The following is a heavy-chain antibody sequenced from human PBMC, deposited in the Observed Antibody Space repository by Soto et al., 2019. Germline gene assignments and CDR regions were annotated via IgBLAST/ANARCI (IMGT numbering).Heavy chain of an antibody. CDR3: AKDVGYYDSSGELDY. V-gene: IGHV3-30*18. D-gene: IGHD3-22*01. CDR1: GFTFSSYG. J-gene: IGHJ4*02. Sequence: QVQLVESGGGVVQPGRSLRLSGAASGFTFSSYGMHWVRQAPGKRLEWVAVISYDGSNKYYADSVKSRFTISKDNSKNTLYLQMNSLRAEDTAVYYCAKDVGYYDSSGELDYWGQGTLVTVSS. CDR2: ISYDGSNK.